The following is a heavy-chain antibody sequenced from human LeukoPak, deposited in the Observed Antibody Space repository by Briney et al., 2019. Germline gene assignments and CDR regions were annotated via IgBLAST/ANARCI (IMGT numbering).Heavy chain of an antibody. J-gene: IGHJ3*02. D-gene: IGHD7-27*01. V-gene: IGHV1-18*01. CDR3: ARTPLGKMHAFDI. CDR1: GYTFTNDG. Sequence: ASVKVSCKASGYTFTNDGISWVRHAPGRGLEWMGWIGTKSGNTNYAPSFQARVTLTTDTSSTTAYMELRSLTSDDTAAYYCARTPLGKMHAFDIWGQGTIVTVSS. CDR2: IGTKSGNT.